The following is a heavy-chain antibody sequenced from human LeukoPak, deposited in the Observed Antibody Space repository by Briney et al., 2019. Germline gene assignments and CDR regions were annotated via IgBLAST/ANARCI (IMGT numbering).Heavy chain of an antibody. CDR1: GFTFSSNW. CDR3: AGGSGSYPEY. Sequence: GGSLRLSCAASGFTFSSNWMHWVRQAPGEGLVWVSRIKSDGSITNYADSVKGRFTISRDNAKNTLYLQMNSLRAEDTAVYYCAGGSGSYPEYWGQGTLVTLSS. V-gene: IGHV3-74*01. D-gene: IGHD3-10*01. CDR2: IKSDGSIT. J-gene: IGHJ4*02.